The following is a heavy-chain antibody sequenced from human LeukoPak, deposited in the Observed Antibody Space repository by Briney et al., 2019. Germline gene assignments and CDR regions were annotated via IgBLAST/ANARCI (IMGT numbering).Heavy chain of an antibody. Sequence: SETPSLTCAVYGGSFSGYYWSWIRQPPGKGREWIGEINHSGSTNYNPSLKSRVTISVDTSKNQFSLKLSSVTAADTAVYYCRGELFSGYYYMDVWGKGTTVTISS. CDR3: RGELFSGYYYMDV. CDR1: GGSFSGYY. J-gene: IGHJ6*03. CDR2: INHSGST. V-gene: IGHV4-34*01. D-gene: IGHD3-10*01.